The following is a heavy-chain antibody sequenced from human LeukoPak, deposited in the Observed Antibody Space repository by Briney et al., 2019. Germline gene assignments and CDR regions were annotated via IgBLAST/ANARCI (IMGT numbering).Heavy chain of an antibody. V-gene: IGHV3-21*01. J-gene: IGHJ6*02. D-gene: IGHD6-13*01. CDR1: GFTFSSYS. CDR3: ASIAAAGRSCYYGMDV. CDR2: ISSSSSYI. Sequence: GGSLRLSCAASGFTFSSYSMNWVRQAPGKGLEWVSSISSSSSYIYYADSVKGRFTISRDNAKNSLYLQMNSLRAEDAAVYYCASIAAAGRSCYYGMDVWGQGTTVTVSS.